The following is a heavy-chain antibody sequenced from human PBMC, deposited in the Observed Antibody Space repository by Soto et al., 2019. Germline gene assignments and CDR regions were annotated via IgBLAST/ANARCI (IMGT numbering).Heavy chain of an antibody. J-gene: IGHJ4*02. V-gene: IGHV1-69*01. CDR3: AGGFDCGGHCYYFDY. D-gene: IGHD2-21*02. Sequence: QVQQVQSGAAVTKPGSSVKVSCKASGGTFSSYAISWVRQAPGQGLEWMGGIIPIFGTANYAQKFQGRVTITADESTSTAYMALSSLRSEDRAVYYWAGGFDCGGHCYYFDYWGQGALVTVSS. CDR2: IIPIFGTA. CDR1: GGTFSSYA.